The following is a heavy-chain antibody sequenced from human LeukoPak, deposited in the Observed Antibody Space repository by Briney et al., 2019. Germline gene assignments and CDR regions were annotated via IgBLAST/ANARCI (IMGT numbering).Heavy chain of an antibody. J-gene: IGHJ4*02. V-gene: IGHV1-2*02. D-gene: IGHD1-14*01. CDR2: INPNSGGT. Sequence: ASVKVSCKASGGTFSSYAISWVRQAPGQGLEWMGWINPNSGGTNYAQKFQGRVTMTRDTSISTAYMELSRLRSDDTAVYYCATITGDYWGQGPRVTVSS. CDR3: ATITGDY. CDR1: GGTFSSYA.